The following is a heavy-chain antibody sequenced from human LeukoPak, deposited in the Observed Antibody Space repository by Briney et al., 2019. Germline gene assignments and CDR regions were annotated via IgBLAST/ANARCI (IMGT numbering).Heavy chain of an antibody. D-gene: IGHD2-8*01. CDR1: RFIFSSYH. J-gene: IGHJ1*01. V-gene: IGHV3-21*01. CDR2: ISSSNSFI. Sequence: GGSLRLSCAASRFIFSSYHMHWVRQPPGKGLEWVSSISSSNSFIYYADSMKGRFTISRDNAKNSLYLQMNSLRAEDTAVYYCARDPGDCTNGVCYFYFQHWGQGTLVTVSS. CDR3: ARDPGDCTNGVCYFYFQH.